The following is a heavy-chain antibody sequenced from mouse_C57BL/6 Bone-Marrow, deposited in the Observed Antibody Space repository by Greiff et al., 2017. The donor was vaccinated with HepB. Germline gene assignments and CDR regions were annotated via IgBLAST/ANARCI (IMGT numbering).Heavy chain of an antibody. V-gene: IGHV7-3*01. Sequence: EVKVVESGGGLVQPGGSLSLSCAASGFTFTDYYMSWVRQPPGKALEWLGFIRNKANGYTTEYSASVKGRFTISRDNSQSILYLQMNALRAEDSATYYCARYGDYSFAYWGQGTLVTVSA. CDR1: GFTFTDYY. D-gene: IGHD1-1*01. CDR3: ARYGDYSFAY. J-gene: IGHJ3*01. CDR2: IRNKANGYTT.